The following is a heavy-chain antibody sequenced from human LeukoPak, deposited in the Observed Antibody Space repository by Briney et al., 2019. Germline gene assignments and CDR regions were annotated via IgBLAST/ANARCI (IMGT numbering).Heavy chain of an antibody. CDR1: GGSISNFY. Sequence: SETLSLTCAVSGGSISNFYWSWIRQRPGKALEWIGYIYYIGTTNYNPSLKSRVTISVDTSKNQFSLKLSSVTAADTAVYFCARSYGSSWSDAFDIWGQGTMVTVSS. J-gene: IGHJ3*02. CDR3: ARSYGSSWSDAFDI. V-gene: IGHV4-59*08. D-gene: IGHD6-13*01. CDR2: IYYIGTT.